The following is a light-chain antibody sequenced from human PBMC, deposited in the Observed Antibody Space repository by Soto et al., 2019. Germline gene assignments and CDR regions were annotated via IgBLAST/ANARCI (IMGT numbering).Light chain of an antibody. J-gene: IGLJ1*01. Sequence: QSVLTKAPSASGSPGQAVAISYTGTSSDVGGYNYVSWYQQHPGKAPRLMIYDVNKRPSGVPDRFSGSKSGNTASLTVSGLQAEDEADYYCSSYAGSSNVFGTGTKVTVL. V-gene: IGLV2-8*01. CDR1: SSDVGGYNY. CDR3: SSYAGSSNV. CDR2: DVN.